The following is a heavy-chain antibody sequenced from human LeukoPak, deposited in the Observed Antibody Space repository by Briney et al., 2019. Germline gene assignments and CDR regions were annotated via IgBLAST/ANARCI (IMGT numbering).Heavy chain of an antibody. Sequence: PSETLSLICTVSGVSISHYYWTWIRQPAGGGLEWIGRIDTSGSTNYNPSLQGRVTMSSDTSNNQFSLNLMSVDATDTAVYYCARGQWQIDYWGQGVLVTVSP. J-gene: IGHJ4*02. CDR3: ARGQWQIDY. D-gene: IGHD6-19*01. CDR2: IDTSGST. CDR1: GVSISHYY. V-gene: IGHV4-4*07.